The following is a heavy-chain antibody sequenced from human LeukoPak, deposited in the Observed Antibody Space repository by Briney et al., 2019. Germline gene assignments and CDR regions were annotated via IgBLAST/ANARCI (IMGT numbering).Heavy chain of an antibody. CDR2: ISSSSSYI. V-gene: IGHV3-21*01. Sequence: PGGSLRLSCAASGFTFSSYSMNWVRQAPGKGLEWVSSISSSSSYIYYADSVKGRFTISRDNAKNSLYLQMDSLRAEDTAVYYCARVVPSAGYYWGQGTLVTVSS. CDR1: GFTFSSYS. D-gene: IGHD2-15*01. CDR3: ARVVPSAGYY. J-gene: IGHJ4*02.